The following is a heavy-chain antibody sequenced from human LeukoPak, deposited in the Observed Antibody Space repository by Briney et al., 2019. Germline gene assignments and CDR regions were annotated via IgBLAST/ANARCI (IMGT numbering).Heavy chain of an antibody. CDR1: GGTFSSYT. J-gene: IGHJ4*02. CDR2: IIPILGIA. Sequence: EASVKVFCKASGGTFSSYTISWVRQAPGQGLEWMGRIIPILGIANYAQKFQGRVTITADKSTSTAYMELSSLRSEDTAVYYCASTPDILVGATPYWGQGTLVTVSS. D-gene: IGHD1-26*01. V-gene: IGHV1-69*02. CDR3: ASTPDILVGATPY.